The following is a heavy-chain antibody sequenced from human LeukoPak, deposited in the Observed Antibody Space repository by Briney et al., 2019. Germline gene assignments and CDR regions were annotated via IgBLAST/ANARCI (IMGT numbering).Heavy chain of an antibody. D-gene: IGHD2-8*02. Sequence: GGSLRLPCAASGFTFSSYSMNWVRQAPGKGLEWVSSISSSSSYIYYADSVKGRFTISRDNAKNSLYLQMNSLRAEDTAVYYCARAHGSGWFDPWGQGTLVTVSS. CDR3: ARAHGSGWFDP. V-gene: IGHV3-21*01. CDR1: GFTFSSYS. J-gene: IGHJ5*02. CDR2: ISSSSSYI.